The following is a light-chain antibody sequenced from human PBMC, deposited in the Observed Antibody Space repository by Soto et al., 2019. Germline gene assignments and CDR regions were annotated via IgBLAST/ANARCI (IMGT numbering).Light chain of an antibody. CDR1: SSDVGGYNY. Sequence: QSVLTQPASVSGSPGQSITISCTGTSSDVGGYNYVSWYQQHPGKAPKLMIYEVSNRPSGVSNRFSGSKSGNTASRTISGLQAEDEADYYCSSYTSSSTRVFGGGTQLTVL. CDR2: EVS. CDR3: SSYTSSSTRV. J-gene: IGLJ3*02. V-gene: IGLV2-14*01.